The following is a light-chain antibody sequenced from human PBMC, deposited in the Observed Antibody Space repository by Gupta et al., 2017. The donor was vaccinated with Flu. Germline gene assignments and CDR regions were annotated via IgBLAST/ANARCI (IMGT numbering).Light chain of an antibody. V-gene: IGKV1-9*01. Sequence: DIQLTQSPSFLSASVGDRVTITCRASQGISTYLAWYQQNPGKAPKLLIFGASSLQSGVPSRFSGVGSGTEFTLTISSLQPEDFATYYCQQLKNSPFSFGHGTNVDVK. J-gene: IGKJ3*01. CDR2: GAS. CDR1: QGISTY. CDR3: QQLKNSPFS.